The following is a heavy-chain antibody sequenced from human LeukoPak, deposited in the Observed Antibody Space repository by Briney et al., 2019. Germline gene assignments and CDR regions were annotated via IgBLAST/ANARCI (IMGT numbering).Heavy chain of an antibody. CDR2: IYTSGST. D-gene: IGHD6-13*01. CDR1: GGSISSGSYY. V-gene: IGHV4-61*02. Sequence: PSQTLSLTCTVSGGSISSGSYYWSWIRQPAGKGLEWIGRIYTSGSTNYNPSLKSRVTISVDTSKNQFSLKLSSVTAADTAVYYCARLGIAAAGTYCYYMDVWGKGTTGTVSS. CDR3: ARLGIAAAGTYCYYMDV. J-gene: IGHJ6*03.